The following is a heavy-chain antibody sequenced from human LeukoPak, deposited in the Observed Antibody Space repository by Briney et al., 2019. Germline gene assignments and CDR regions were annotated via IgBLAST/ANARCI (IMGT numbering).Heavy chain of an antibody. V-gene: IGHV3-53*01. D-gene: IGHD4-17*01. Sequence: GGSLRLSCAASGFTFSSYTMNWVRQAPGKGLEWVSFIYSGGNTHYSDSVKGRFTISRDNSKNTLYLQMNSLRAEDTAVYYCARRAGEYSHPYDYWGQGTLVTVSS. CDR3: ARRAGEYSHPYDY. J-gene: IGHJ4*02. CDR2: IYSGGNT. CDR1: GFTFSSYT.